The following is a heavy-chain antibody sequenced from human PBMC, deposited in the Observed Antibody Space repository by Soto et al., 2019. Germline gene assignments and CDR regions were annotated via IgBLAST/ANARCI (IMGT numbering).Heavy chain of an antibody. J-gene: IGHJ3*01. V-gene: IGHV5-51*01. CDR3: ARLPGVRGVFDGFNV. CDR2: IYPGDSDT. Sequence: WESLKISCKGSGYSFAGYWIGWVRQMPGKGLDWMGVIYPGDSDTRYSPSFHGQVTISADKSISTAYLQWSSLKASDTAMYFCARLPGVRGVFDGFNVWGQGTMVTV. D-gene: IGHD3-10*01. CDR1: GYSFAGYW.